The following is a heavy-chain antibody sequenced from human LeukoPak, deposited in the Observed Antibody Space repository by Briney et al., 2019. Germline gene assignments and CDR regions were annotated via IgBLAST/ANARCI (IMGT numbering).Heavy chain of an antibody. CDR3: ARASHDYGDYSHFDY. J-gene: IGHJ4*02. CDR1: GGSISSGSYY. Sequence: SQTLSLTCTVSGGSISSGSYYWSWIRQPAGKGLEWIGRIYTSGSTNYNPSLKSRVTISVDKSKNQFSLKLSSVTAADTAVYYCARASHDYGDYSHFDYWGQGTLVTVSS. V-gene: IGHV4-61*02. CDR2: IYTSGST. D-gene: IGHD4-17*01.